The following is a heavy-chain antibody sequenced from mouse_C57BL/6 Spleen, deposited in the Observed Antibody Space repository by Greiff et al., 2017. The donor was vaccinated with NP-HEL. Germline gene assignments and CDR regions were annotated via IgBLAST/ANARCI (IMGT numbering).Heavy chain of an antibody. CDR1: GFTFSSYA. Sequence: EVQLVQPGAGLVKPGGSLKLSCAASGFTFSSYAMSWVRQTPEKRLEWVAYISSGGDYTNYADNVKGRFTISRDKARNTLYLQMSSLKSEDTAMYYCTRDYYDSDEGFADWGQGTLVTVSA. CDR3: TRDYYDSDEGFAD. CDR2: ISSGGDYT. V-gene: IGHV5-9-1*02. D-gene: IGHD2-4*01. J-gene: IGHJ3*01.